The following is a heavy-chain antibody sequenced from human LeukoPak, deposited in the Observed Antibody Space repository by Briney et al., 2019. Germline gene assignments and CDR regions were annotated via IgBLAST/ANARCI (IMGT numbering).Heavy chain of an antibody. D-gene: IGHD5-18*01. CDR3: ARDRRAMVRGAPFDS. CDR2: ISSSVSTI. V-gene: IGHV3-11*01. CDR1: VVTFTDYY. J-gene: IGHJ4*02. Sequence: PRRCLRLSCAASVVTFTDYYMSSVPQAPGKGLGWVSYISSSVSTIYYADSVTGPLTIYRDNGKNSLYMQMNSLRAEDTAVYYCARDRRAMVRGAPFDSWGPGTLVTVSP.